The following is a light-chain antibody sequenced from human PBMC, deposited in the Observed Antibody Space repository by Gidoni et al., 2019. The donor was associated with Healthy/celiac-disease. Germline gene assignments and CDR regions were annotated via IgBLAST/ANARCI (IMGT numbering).Light chain of an antibody. CDR3: QQSYSTPPLT. CDR2: AAS. Sequence: DIQMTQSPSSLSASVGDRVTITCRASQSMSSYLNWYQQKPGKAPKLLIYAASSLQSGVPSRFSGSGSGTDFTLTISRLQPEDFATYYCQQSYSTPPLTFGGGTKVEIK. J-gene: IGKJ4*01. CDR1: QSMSSY. V-gene: IGKV1-39*01.